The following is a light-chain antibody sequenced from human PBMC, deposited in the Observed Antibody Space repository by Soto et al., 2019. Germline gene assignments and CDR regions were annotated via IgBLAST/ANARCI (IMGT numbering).Light chain of an antibody. J-gene: IGKJ1*01. Sequence: DIQITQSPSSLSVSVVDRVTITCRTSQNINAWLAWYQQRPGRAPKLLIFDASNLESGVPSRFSGSGSGTEFTLTISSLQPDDFATYYCQQYNDYCPTFGQGTKVDIK. V-gene: IGKV1-5*01. CDR2: DAS. CDR3: QQYNDYCPT. CDR1: QNINAW.